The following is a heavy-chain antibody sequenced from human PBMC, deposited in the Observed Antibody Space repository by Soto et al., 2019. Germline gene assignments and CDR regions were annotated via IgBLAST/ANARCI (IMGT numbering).Heavy chain of an antibody. D-gene: IGHD3-3*02. V-gene: IGHV5-51*01. CDR1: GYKFGSAW. CDR3: ARQLSHICDS. J-gene: IGHJ4*02. CDR2: IKPGTSDI. Sequence: GESLKISCKGVGYKFGSAWIGWVRQMPGKGLEWMGIIKPGTSDIRYSPSCRGHVTISADEAVSTAYLQWSSLKASGTAMYYCARQLSHICDSWGQGNLVTVSA.